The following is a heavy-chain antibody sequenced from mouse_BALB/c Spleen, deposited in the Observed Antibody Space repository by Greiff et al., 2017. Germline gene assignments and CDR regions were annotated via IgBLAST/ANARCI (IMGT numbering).Heavy chain of an antibody. CDR3: ARSVTTATDYYAMDY. CDR1: GFTFSSFG. J-gene: IGHJ4*01. CDR2: ISSGSSTI. Sequence: EVKVEESGGGLVQPGGSRKLSCAASGFTFSSFGIHWVRQAPEKGLEWVAYISSGSSTIYYADTVKGRFTISRDNPKNTLFLQMTSLRSEDTAMYYCARSVTTATDYYAMDYWGQGTSVTVSS. D-gene: IGHD1-2*01. V-gene: IGHV5-17*02.